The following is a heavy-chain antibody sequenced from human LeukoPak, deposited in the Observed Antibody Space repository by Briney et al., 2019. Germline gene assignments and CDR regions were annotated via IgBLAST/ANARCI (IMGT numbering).Heavy chain of an antibody. CDR2: IYPGDSDT. V-gene: IGHV5-51*01. D-gene: IGHD3-16*01. Sequence: GESLKISCQGFGFSFTNYWIAWVRQMPGKGLEWMGIIYPGDSDTRYSPSFQGQVTISADKSISTAYLQWSSLKASDTAMYYCARQRSRLRSYNWFDPWGQGTLVTVSS. J-gene: IGHJ5*02. CDR3: ARQRSRLRSYNWFDP. CDR1: GFSFTNYW.